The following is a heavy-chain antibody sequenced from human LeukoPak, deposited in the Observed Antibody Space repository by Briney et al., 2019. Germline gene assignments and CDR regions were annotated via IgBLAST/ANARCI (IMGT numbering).Heavy chain of an antibody. D-gene: IGHD3-10*02. CDR2: IYSSGST. CDR3: ARGFITMSEVGAFDI. CDR1: GGSISSGSYY. J-gene: IGHJ3*02. Sequence: SQTLSLTCTVSGGSISSGSYYWSWIRQPAGKGLEWIGRIYSSGSTNYNPSLMSRVTISVETSKNQLSLKLSSVTAADTAVYYCARGFITMSEVGAFDIWGQGTMVTVSS. V-gene: IGHV4-61*02.